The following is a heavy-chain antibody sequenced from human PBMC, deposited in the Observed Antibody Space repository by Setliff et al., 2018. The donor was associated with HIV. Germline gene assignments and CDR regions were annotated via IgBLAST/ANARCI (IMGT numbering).Heavy chain of an antibody. D-gene: IGHD3-10*01. CDR3: ARVSHYYGAGRHDLGW. V-gene: IGHV1-8*02. CDR2: MNPNSGNT. CDR1: GYTFTNYD. J-gene: IGHJ4*02. Sequence: ASVKVSCKASGYTFTNYDINWVRQATGQGLEWMGWMNPNSGNTGYAQNFQGRITMTTNTSISTAYMELSSLRSDDTAVYYCARVSHYYGAGRHDLGWWGRGTLVTVSS.